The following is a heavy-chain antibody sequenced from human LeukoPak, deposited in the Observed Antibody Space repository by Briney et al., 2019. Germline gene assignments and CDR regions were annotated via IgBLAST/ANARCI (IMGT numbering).Heavy chain of an antibody. D-gene: IGHD3-22*01. Sequence: GGSLRLSCAASGFTFSSYAMSWVRQAPGKGLEWVSAISGSGGSTYYADSVKGRFTISRDNSKNTLYLQMNSLRAEDTAVYYCARVLDGRSYYYDSSGYYDYFDYWGQGTLVTVSS. V-gene: IGHV3-23*01. CDR1: GFTFSSYA. J-gene: IGHJ4*02. CDR3: ARVLDGRSYYYDSSGYYDYFDY. CDR2: ISGSGGST.